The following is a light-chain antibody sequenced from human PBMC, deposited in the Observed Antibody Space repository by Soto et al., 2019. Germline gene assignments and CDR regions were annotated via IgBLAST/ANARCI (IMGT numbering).Light chain of an antibody. J-gene: IGKJ4*01. Sequence: EIVLTQSPGTLSLSPGERATLSCRASQSVSSSYLAGYQQKPGQAPRLLIYGASSRATGIPDWFSGSGSGTDFTLTISRLEPEDFAVYYGQQYGSSPLTFGGGTKVESK. CDR1: QSVSSSY. CDR3: QQYGSSPLT. V-gene: IGKV3-20*01. CDR2: GAS.